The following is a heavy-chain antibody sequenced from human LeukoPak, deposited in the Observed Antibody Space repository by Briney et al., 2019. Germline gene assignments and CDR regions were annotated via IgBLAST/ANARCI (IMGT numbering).Heavy chain of an antibody. CDR2: ISDSGART. D-gene: IGHD2-15*01. Sequence: PGGSLRLSCAASGFTFSSYAMTWVRQAPGKGLEWVSTISDSGARTNYADSAKGRFTISRDNSKNTLYLQMNSLRAEDTAVYYCAKAGPSKDIRYFDYWGQGTLVTVSS. V-gene: IGHV3-23*01. CDR3: AKAGPSKDIRYFDY. J-gene: IGHJ4*02. CDR1: GFTFSSYA.